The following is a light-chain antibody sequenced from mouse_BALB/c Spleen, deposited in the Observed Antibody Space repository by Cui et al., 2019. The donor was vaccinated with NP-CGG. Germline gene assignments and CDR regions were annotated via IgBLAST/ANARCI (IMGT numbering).Light chain of an antibody. CDR3: AQWYNNHWV. CDR1: TGAITTNNY. V-gene: IGLV1*01. Sequence: QDVVTQESALTTSPSEKVILTNRSSTGAITTNNYANGVQEKPDHLFTVLIGGINNRAPGVPARFSGSLIGDKATLTSTGAQTEDEAIYFCAQWYNNHWVFGGGTTLTVL. CDR2: GIN. J-gene: IGLJ1*01.